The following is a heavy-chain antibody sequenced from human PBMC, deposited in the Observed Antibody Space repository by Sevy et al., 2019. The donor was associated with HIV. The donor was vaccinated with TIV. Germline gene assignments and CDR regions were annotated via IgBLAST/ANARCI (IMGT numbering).Heavy chain of an antibody. CDR2: TFYRSNWYN. Sequence: SQTLSLTCAISGDSVSSNNAAWNWIRQSPSRGLEWLGRTFYRSNWYNDYAVSVKGRITINPDTSKYQLSLQLTSVTPEDTAVYYCARDGLTYGGMDVWGQGTTVTVSS. CDR1: GDSVSSNNAA. V-gene: IGHV6-1*01. J-gene: IGHJ6*02. D-gene: IGHD1-20*01. CDR3: ARDGLTYGGMDV.